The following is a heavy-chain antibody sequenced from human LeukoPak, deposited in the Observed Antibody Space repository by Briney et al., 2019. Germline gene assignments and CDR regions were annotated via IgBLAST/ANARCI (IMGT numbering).Heavy chain of an antibody. Sequence: ASVKVSCKASGYTFTGYYMHWVRQAPGQGLEWMGWISAYNGNTNYAQKLQGRVTMTTDTSTSTAYMELRSLRSDDTAVYYCARAEYYYDSSGYCALGYWGQGTLVTVSS. J-gene: IGHJ4*02. D-gene: IGHD3-22*01. CDR3: ARAEYYYDSSGYCALGY. CDR2: ISAYNGNT. V-gene: IGHV1-18*04. CDR1: GYTFTGYY.